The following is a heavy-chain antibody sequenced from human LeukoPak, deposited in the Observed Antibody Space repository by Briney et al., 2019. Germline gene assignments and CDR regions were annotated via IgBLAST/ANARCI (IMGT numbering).Heavy chain of an antibody. J-gene: IGHJ4*02. D-gene: IGHD6-13*01. CDR2: INPNSGGT. CDR3: ARDPDRSSWYDY. Sequence: ASVKVSCKASGYTFTGYYMHWVRQAPGQGLEWMGWINPNSGGTNYAQKFQGRGTMTRDTSISTAYMELSRLRSEDTAVYDCARDPDRSSWYDYWGQGTLVTVSS. V-gene: IGHV1-2*02. CDR1: GYTFTGYY.